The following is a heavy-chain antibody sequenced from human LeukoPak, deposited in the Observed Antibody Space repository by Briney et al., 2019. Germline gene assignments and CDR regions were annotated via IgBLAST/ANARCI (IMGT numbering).Heavy chain of an antibody. CDR3: ARSITSSWYGDFQH. J-gene: IGHJ1*01. D-gene: IGHD6-13*01. CDR1: GGSISSSSYY. Sequence: PSETLSLTCTVSGGSISSSSYYWGWIRQPPGKGLEWIGSIYYSGSTNYNPSLKSRVTISVDTSKNQFSLKLSSVTAADTAVYYCARSITSSWYGDFQHWGQGTLVTVSS. CDR2: IYYSGST. V-gene: IGHV4-39*07.